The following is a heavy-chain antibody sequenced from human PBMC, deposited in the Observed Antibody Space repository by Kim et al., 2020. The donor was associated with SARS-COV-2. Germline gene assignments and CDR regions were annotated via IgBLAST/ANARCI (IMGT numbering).Heavy chain of an antibody. CDR1: GFTFSSYS. D-gene: IGHD1-26*01. J-gene: IGHJ4*02. CDR3: ARDVWWELLSI. CDR2: ISSSSSTI. V-gene: IGHV3-48*04. Sequence: GGSLRLSCAASGFTFSSYSMNWVRQAPGKGLEWVSYISSSSSTIYYADSVKGRFTISRDNAKNSLYLQMNSLRAGDTAVYYCARDVWWELLSIWGQGTLVTVSS.